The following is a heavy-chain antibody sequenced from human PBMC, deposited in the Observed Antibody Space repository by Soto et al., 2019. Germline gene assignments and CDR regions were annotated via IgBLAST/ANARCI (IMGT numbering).Heavy chain of an antibody. V-gene: IGHV1-69*18. CDR3: ARVDSILLEGEEWFDP. CDR2: IIPMFRTT. CDR1: GDTFNNHA. J-gene: IGHJ5*02. D-gene: IGHD3-16*01. Sequence: QVQLVQSGAEVKKPGSSARVSCKASGDTFNNHAFSWVRQAPGQGLEWMGSIIPMFRTTDYAQRFQGRVTITADESTTTVYLDLISLRSDDTAIYYCARVDSILLEGEEWFDPWGQGTLVTVSS.